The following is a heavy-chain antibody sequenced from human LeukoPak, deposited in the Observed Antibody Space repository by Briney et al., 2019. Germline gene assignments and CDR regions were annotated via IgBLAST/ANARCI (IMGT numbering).Heavy chain of an antibody. V-gene: IGHV1-18*04. CDR1: GYTFTGYY. CDR2: INPNSGNT. D-gene: IGHD5-18*01. J-gene: IGHJ3*02. Sequence: ASVKVSCKASGYTFTGYYMHWVRQAPGQGLEWMGWINPNSGNTNYAQKLQSRVTMTTDTSTSTAYMELRSLRSDDTAVYYCARDVPRYSYGRNDAFDIWGQGTMVTVSS. CDR3: ARDVPRYSYGRNDAFDI.